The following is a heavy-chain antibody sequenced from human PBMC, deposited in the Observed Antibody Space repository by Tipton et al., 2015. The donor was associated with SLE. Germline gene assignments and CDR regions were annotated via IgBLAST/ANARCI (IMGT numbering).Heavy chain of an antibody. V-gene: IGHV3-23*01. Sequence: SLRLSCAASGFSFSSYAMSWVRQAPGKGLAWVSAISGSGGSTYYADSVKGRFTISRDNSKNTLYLQMNSLRAEDTAVYYCTTLEVGATWRDYWGQGTLVTVSS. D-gene: IGHD1-26*01. CDR2: ISGSGGST. CDR1: GFSFSSYA. J-gene: IGHJ4*02. CDR3: TTLEVGATWRDY.